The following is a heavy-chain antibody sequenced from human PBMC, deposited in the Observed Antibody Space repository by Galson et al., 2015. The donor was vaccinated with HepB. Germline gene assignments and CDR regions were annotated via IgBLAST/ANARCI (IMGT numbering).Heavy chain of an antibody. V-gene: IGHV3-23*01. CDR2: ISDSGDST. Sequence: SLRLSCAGSGVTLSKYGMSWVRQAPGKGLDWVSVISDSGDSTHYADSVKGRFIISRDNYRNTQYLQMNSLRAEDTAVYYCARGSNPWKYLDYWGQGTLVTVSS. CDR1: GVTLSKYG. CDR3: ARGSNPWKYLDY. J-gene: IGHJ4*02. D-gene: IGHD3-10*01.